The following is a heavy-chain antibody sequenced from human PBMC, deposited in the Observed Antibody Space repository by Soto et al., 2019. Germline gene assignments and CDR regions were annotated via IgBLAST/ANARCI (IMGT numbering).Heavy chain of an antibody. Sequence: ASVKVSCKASGYTFTSYYMHWVRQAPGQGLEWMGIINPSGGSTSYAQKFQGRVTMTRDTSTSTVYTELSSLRSEDTAVYYCAREGRYCSGGSCYDPNWFDPWGQGTLVTVSS. CDR1: GYTFTSYY. V-gene: IGHV1-46*01. J-gene: IGHJ5*02. CDR2: INPSGGST. CDR3: AREGRYCSGGSCYDPNWFDP. D-gene: IGHD2-15*01.